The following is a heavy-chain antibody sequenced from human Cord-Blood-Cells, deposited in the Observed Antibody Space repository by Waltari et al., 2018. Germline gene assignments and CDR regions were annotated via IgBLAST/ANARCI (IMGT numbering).Heavy chain of an antibody. D-gene: IGHD1-7*01. J-gene: IGHJ4*02. Sequence: QLSLQESGPGLVKPSATLSRTCPVFGDSITSSRYYWGRIRQPPGKGLEWIASIYYSGSTYYNPSLKSRVTISVDTSKNQFSLQLSSVTAADTAVYYCARPLNWNYRAFDYWGQGTLVTVSS. CDR3: ARPLNWNYRAFDY. CDR2: IYYSGST. V-gene: IGHV4-39*01. CDR1: GDSITSSRYY.